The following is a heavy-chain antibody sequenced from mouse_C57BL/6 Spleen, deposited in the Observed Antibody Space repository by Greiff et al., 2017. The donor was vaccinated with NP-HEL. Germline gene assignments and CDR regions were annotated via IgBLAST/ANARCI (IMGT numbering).Heavy chain of an antibody. D-gene: IGHD2-4*01. CDR1: GFSLTSYG. V-gene: IGHV2-2*01. CDR2: IWSGGST. Sequence: QVQLQQSGPGLVQPSQSLSITCTVSGFSLTSYGVHWVRQSPGKGLEWLGVIWSGGSTDYNAAFISRLSISKDNSKSQVFFKMNSLQADDTAIYYCARNGDYDFAWFAYWGQGTLVTVSA. CDR3: ARNGDYDFAWFAY. J-gene: IGHJ3*01.